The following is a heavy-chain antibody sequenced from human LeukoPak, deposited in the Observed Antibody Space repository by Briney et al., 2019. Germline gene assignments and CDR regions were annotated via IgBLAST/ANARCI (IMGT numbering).Heavy chain of an antibody. CDR3: AGGIAVAGLL. D-gene: IGHD6-19*01. CDR2: INHSGST. Sequence: SETLSLTCAVYGGSFSGYYLNWIRQPPGKGLEWIGEINHSGSTNYNPSLKSRVTISIDTSKNQFSLKLSSGTAADTAVYYCAGGIAVAGLLWGQGTQVTVSS. J-gene: IGHJ4*02. CDR1: GGSFSGYY. V-gene: IGHV4-34*01.